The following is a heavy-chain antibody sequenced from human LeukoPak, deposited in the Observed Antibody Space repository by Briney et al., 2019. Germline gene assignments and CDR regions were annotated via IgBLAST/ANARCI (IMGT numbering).Heavy chain of an antibody. V-gene: IGHV4-59*08. CDR1: GGSISSYY. J-gene: IGHJ4*02. Sequence: SETLSLTCTVSGGSISSYYWSWIRQPPGKGLEWIGYIYYSGSTNYNPSLKSRVTISVDTSKNQFSLKLSSLTAADTAVYYCARGILGSGWLYFDYWGQGTLVTVSS. CDR3: ARGILGSGWLYFDY. D-gene: IGHD6-19*01. CDR2: IYYSGST.